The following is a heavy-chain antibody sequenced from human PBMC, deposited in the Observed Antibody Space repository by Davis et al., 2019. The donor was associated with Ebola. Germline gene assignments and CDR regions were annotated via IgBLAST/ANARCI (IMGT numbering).Heavy chain of an antibody. CDR1: GYTFTGYY. Sequence: ASVKVSCKASGYTFTGYYMHWVRQAPGQGLEWMGIINPSGGSTSYAQKFQGRVTMTRDTSTSTVYMELSSLRSEDTAVYYCARVRRYYDSSGYRRGYFQHWGQGTLVTVSS. J-gene: IGHJ1*01. D-gene: IGHD3-22*01. V-gene: IGHV1-46*03. CDR3: ARVRRYYDSSGYRRGYFQH. CDR2: INPSGGST.